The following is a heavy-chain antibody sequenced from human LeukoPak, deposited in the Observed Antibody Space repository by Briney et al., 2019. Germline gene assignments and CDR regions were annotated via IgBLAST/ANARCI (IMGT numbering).Heavy chain of an antibody. Sequence: GGSLRLSCAASGFTFTNYAMSWVRQAPGKGLEWVSVISGSGGSTYYADSVKGRFTISRDNSKDTLYLQMNSLRAEDTAVYYCARRDYYYCFDYRGQGTLVTVSS. D-gene: IGHD3-22*01. CDR1: GFTFTNYA. CDR3: ARRDYYYCFDY. V-gene: IGHV3-23*01. CDR2: ISGSGGST. J-gene: IGHJ4*02.